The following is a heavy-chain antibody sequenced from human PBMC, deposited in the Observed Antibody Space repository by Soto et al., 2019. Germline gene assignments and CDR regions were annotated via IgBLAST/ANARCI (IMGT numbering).Heavy chain of an antibody. CDR3: ARVGRTYYYDSSGYNWFDP. V-gene: IGHV4-30-4*01. D-gene: IGHD3-22*01. CDR2: IYYSGST. Sequence: SETLSLTCTVSGGSISSGDYYWSWIRQPPGKGLEWIGYIYYSGSTYYNPSLKSRLTISVDTSNNQFYLKLSSVTAADTAVYHCARVGRTYYYDSSGYNWFDPWGQGTLVTVSS. CDR1: GGSISSGDYY. J-gene: IGHJ5*02.